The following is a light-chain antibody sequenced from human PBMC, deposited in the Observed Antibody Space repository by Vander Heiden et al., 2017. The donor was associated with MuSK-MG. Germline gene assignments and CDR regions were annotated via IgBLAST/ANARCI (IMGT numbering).Light chain of an antibody. CDR1: QSISNF. CDR2: AAS. Sequence: DIQMTQAPSSLSASVGDKVTITCRASQSISNFLNWYQQKPGKAPMLLIYAASSLQSGVPSRFSGSGSGTDFTLTISSLQPEDFATYYCQHRDSTPRTFGQGTKVEIK. CDR3: QHRDSTPRT. V-gene: IGKV1-39*01. J-gene: IGKJ1*01.